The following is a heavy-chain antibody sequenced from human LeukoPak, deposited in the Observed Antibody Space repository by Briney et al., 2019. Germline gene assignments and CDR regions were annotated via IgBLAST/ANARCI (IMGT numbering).Heavy chain of an antibody. D-gene: IGHD3-9*01. CDR3: ARATTYDILTGYFDY. V-gene: IGHV3-21*01. CDR2: ISSSSSYI. J-gene: IGHJ4*02. Sequence: GGSLRLSCAASGFTFSSYTMNWVRQAPGKGLEWASSISSSSSYIYYAESVKGRFTMSRDNAKNSLYLQMNSLRAEDTAVYYCARATTYDILTGYFDYWGQGTLVTVSS. CDR1: GFTFSSYT.